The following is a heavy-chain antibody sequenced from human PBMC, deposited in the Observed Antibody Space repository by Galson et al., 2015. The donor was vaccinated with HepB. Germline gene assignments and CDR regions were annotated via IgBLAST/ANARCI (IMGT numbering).Heavy chain of an antibody. Sequence: ETLSLTCAVYGGSFSGYYWSWIRQPPGKGLEWIGEINHSGSTNYNPSLKSRVTISVDTSKNQFSLKLSSVTAADTAVYYCARSREEGLMVYAILDNWGQGTLVTVSS. CDR1: GGSFSGYY. V-gene: IGHV4-34*01. CDR3: ARSREEGLMVYAILDN. CDR2: INHSGST. D-gene: IGHD2-8*01. J-gene: IGHJ4*02.